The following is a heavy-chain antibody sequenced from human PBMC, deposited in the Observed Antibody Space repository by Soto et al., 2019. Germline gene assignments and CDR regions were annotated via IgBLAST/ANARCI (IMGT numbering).Heavy chain of an antibody. Sequence: ASVKVSCKASGGTFSSYAISWVRQAPGQGLEWMGGIIPIFGTANYAQKFQGRVTMTTDTSTSTGYMELRSLRSDDTAVYYCATRSPAFDYWGQGTLVTVSS. V-gene: IGHV1-69*05. J-gene: IGHJ4*02. CDR3: ATRSPAFDY. CDR2: IIPIFGTA. CDR1: GGTFSSYA.